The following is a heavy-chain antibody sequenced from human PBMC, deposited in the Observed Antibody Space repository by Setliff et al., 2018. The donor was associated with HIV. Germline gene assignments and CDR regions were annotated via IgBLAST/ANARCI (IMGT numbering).Heavy chain of an antibody. Sequence: ASVKVSCKASGYTFTRHHVHWVRQAPGQGLEWMGIINPSGGSTSYAQKLQGRFTLTSDTSTDTVYMELRSLRSDDTAVYYCARGYGAFDIWGQGTMVTGSS. CDR2: INPSGGST. D-gene: IGHD4-17*01. CDR3: ARGYGAFDI. J-gene: IGHJ3*02. V-gene: IGHV1-46*04. CDR1: GYTFTRHH.